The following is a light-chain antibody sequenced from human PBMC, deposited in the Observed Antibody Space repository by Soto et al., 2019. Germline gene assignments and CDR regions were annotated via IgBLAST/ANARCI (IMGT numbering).Light chain of an antibody. CDR3: QQSNSYPLT. V-gene: IGKV1-13*02. CDR2: DAS. Sequence: AIQLTQSPSSLSASVGDRVTITCRASQGNSSALAWYQQKPGKAPKLLIYDASSFESGVPSTFSGSGSRPDFTLTISSLQPEDFATYYCQQSNSYPLTFGGGTKVEIK. J-gene: IGKJ4*02. CDR1: QGNSSA.